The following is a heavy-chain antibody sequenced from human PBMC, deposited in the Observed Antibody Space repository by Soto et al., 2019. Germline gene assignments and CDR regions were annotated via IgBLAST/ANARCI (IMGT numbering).Heavy chain of an antibody. CDR3: ARDIGKLAY. CDR1: GDSISNYY. D-gene: IGHD1-1*01. J-gene: IGHJ4*02. Sequence: PSETLSLTCTVSGDSISNYYWTWIRQPPGKGLEWIGYIYYSGSTNYNPSLKSRVTISVDTSKNQFSLKLSSVTAADTAVYYCARDIGKLAYWGQGTLVTVSS. V-gene: IGHV4-59*01. CDR2: IYYSGST.